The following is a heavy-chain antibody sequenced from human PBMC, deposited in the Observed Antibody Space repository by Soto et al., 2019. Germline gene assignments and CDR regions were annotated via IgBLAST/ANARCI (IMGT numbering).Heavy chain of an antibody. V-gene: IGHV3-73*01. CDR1: GFTFSGSA. D-gene: IGHD4-17*01. J-gene: IGHJ4*02. CDR3: TRPRSITVTSDY. Sequence: PGGSLRLSCAASGFTFSGSAMHWVRQASGKGLEWVGRIRSKANSYATAYAASVKGRFTISRDDSKNTAYLQMNSLKTEDTAVYYCTRPRSITVTSDYWVQGTLVTVSS. CDR2: IRSKANSYAT.